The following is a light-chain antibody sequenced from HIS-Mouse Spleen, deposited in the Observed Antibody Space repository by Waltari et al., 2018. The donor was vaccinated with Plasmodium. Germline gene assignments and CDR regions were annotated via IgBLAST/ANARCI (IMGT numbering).Light chain of an antibody. J-gene: IGLJ3*02. CDR3: YSRDSSGNHRV. Sequence: SYELTQPPSVSVSPGQTARITCSGDALPKKYAYWYQQKSGQAPVLVIDEDSKRPSGIPGRFSGSSSGTMATVTISGAQVEDEADYYCYSRDSSGNHRVFGGGTKLTVL. CDR1: ALPKKY. V-gene: IGLV3-10*01. CDR2: EDS.